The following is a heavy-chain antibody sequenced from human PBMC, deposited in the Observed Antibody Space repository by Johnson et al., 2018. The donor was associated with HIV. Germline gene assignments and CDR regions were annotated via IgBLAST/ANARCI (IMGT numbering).Heavy chain of an antibody. CDR1: GFTFSSYA. CDR3: AKDGAAYSGSYDAFDI. D-gene: IGHD1-26*01. CDR2: ISGSGGST. J-gene: IGHJ3*02. V-gene: IGHV3-23*04. Sequence: VQLVESGGGVVQPGGSLRLSCAASGFTFSSYAMSWVRQAPGKGLEWVSAISGSGGSTYYADSVKGRFTISRDNSKNTLYLQMNSLRAEDTAVYYCAKDGAAYSGSYDAFDIWGQGTMVTVSS.